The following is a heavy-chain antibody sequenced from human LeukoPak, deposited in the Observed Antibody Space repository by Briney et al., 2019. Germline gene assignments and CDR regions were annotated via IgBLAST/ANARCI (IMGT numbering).Heavy chain of an antibody. D-gene: IGHD5-18*01. CDR3: ARVDTAMVTTLGYFDY. Sequence: GESLKISCKGSGYSFTSYWIGWVRQMPGKGLEWMGIIYPGDSDTRYSPSFQGQVTISADKSISTAYLQWSSLKAPDTAMYYCARVDTAMVTTLGYFDYWGQGTLVTVSS. CDR2: IYPGDSDT. V-gene: IGHV5-51*01. CDR1: GYSFTSYW. J-gene: IGHJ4*02.